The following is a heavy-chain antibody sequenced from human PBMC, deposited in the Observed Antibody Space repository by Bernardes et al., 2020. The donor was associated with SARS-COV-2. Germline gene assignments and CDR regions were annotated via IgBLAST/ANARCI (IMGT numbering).Heavy chain of an antibody. Sequence: SETLSLTCAVSGGSISSSNWWSWVRQPPGKGLEWIGEIYHSGSTNYNPSLKSRVTISVDKSKNQFSLKLSSVTAADTAVYYCARDSLADGYNSFDYWGQGTLVTVSS. J-gene: IGHJ4*02. D-gene: IGHD5-12*01. CDR3: ARDSLADGYNSFDY. V-gene: IGHV4-4*02. CDR2: IYHSGST. CDR1: GGSISSSNW.